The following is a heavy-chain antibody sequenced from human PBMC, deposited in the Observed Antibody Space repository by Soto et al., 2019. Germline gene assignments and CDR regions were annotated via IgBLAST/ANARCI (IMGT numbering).Heavy chain of an antibody. Sequence: EVQLVESGGGLVQPGESLRLSCAASGFTFSNSWMSWVRQAPGKGLEWVANIKEDGSEKDYVDPVKGLFTITRDNAKNSLYLQMNNLRAEDTAVYFCTRKRFGMDVWGQGTTVTVSS. V-gene: IGHV3-7*03. CDR2: IKEDGSEK. J-gene: IGHJ6*02. CDR1: GFTFSNSW. CDR3: TRKRFGMDV.